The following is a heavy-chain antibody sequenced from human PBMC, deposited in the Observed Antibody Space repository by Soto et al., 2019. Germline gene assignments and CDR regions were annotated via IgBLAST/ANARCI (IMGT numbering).Heavy chain of an antibody. CDR2: IYHSGDT. D-gene: IGHD5-18*01. J-gene: IGHJ4*02. Sequence: VQLVESGGGLIQPGGSLRLSCAASGFTVSSNHMSWIRQAPGRGPEWVSTIYHSGDTFYADSVKGRFAISRDNSKNMLYLQMNSLRPEDTAVYYCATGVDAAKDGYWGQGTLVTVSS. CDR3: ATGVDAAKDGY. V-gene: IGHV3-53*01. CDR1: GFTVSSNH.